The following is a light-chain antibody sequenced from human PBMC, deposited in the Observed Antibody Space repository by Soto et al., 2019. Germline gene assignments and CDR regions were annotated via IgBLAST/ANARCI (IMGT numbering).Light chain of an antibody. V-gene: IGLV1-47*01. CDR1: SSNFGANF. J-gene: IGLJ3*02. CDR3: ASWDDRLSGPV. Sequence: QAVVTQSPSASGTPGQRVTISCSGSSSNFGANFVYWYQQLPGTAPKLLIYRDDQRPSGVPDRFSGSKAGTSASLVIGGLQSDDEADYYCASWDDRLSGPVFGGGTQLTVL. CDR2: RDD.